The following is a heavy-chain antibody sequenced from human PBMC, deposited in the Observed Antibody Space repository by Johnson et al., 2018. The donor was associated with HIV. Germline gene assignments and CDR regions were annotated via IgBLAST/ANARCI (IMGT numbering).Heavy chain of an antibody. CDR3: ASYGDYKSSDAFDI. J-gene: IGHJ3*02. Sequence: QVQLVESGGGLVKPGGSLRLSCTASGFSFSDYYMSWIRQAPGKGLEWVSYISGSGGTIYNADSVKGRFTISRDNAKNSLYLQMNSLRAEDTAVYYCASYGDYKSSDAFDIWGQGTMVTVSS. CDR1: GFSFSDYY. D-gene: IGHD4-17*01. CDR2: ISGSGGTI. V-gene: IGHV3-11*04.